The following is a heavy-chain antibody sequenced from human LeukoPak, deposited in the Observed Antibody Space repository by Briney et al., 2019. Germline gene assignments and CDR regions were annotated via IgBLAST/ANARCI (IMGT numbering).Heavy chain of an antibody. D-gene: IGHD1-26*01. V-gene: IGHV4-34*01. J-gene: IGHJ3*02. CDR2: INHSGST. Sequence: SETLSLTCAVYGGSFSGYYWSWIRQPPGKGLEWIGEINHSGSTNYNPSLKSRVTISVDTSKNQFSLKLGSVTAADTAVYYCASPLGYSGRSDAFDIWGQGTMVTVSS. CDR3: ASPLGYSGRSDAFDI. CDR1: GGSFSGYY.